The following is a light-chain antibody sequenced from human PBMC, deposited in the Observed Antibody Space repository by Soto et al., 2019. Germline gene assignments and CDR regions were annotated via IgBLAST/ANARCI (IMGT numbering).Light chain of an antibody. J-gene: IGKJ4*01. CDR3: QQTYNTPLT. CDR1: QNINNF. Sequence: DIQMTQSPSSLSASVGDRVTITCRASQNINNFLNWYQQKPGKAPKLLIYGASSLQGGVPSRFSVSESGTDFTLTISSLQPEDFATYYCQQTYNTPLTFGGGTKVEIK. CDR2: GAS. V-gene: IGKV1-39*01.